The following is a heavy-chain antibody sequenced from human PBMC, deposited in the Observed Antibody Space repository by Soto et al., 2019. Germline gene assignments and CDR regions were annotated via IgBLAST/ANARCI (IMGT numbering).Heavy chain of an antibody. J-gene: IGHJ6*02. CDR2: IWHDGSNK. Sequence: GGSMRPSCAASGFTFSCYGMHWVRQAPGKWLGWVEVIWHDGSNKYYANSEKSRITISRDNSKNTMYLQMNSLRAEDTAVYYCARPVLRFLEGAYGMDVWGQGTTVTVSS. CDR1: GFTFSCYG. CDR3: ARPVLRFLEGAYGMDV. V-gene: IGHV3-33*01. D-gene: IGHD3-3*01.